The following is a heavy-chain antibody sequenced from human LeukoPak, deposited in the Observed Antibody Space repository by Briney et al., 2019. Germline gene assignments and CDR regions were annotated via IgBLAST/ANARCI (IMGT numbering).Heavy chain of an antibody. CDR1: GFSFHSYA. CDR3: ARVIDYGALDACDI. D-gene: IGHD4-17*01. J-gene: IGHJ3*02. V-gene: IGHV3-23*01. CDR2: ISGSGVST. Sequence: GGSLRLSCAASGFSFHSYAMSWVRQAPGKGLEGVSGISGSGVSTHYADSVKGRLTVYRDNSKNTLYAQMNSLRAEDTAVYFCARVIDYGALDACDIWGQGTMVTVSS.